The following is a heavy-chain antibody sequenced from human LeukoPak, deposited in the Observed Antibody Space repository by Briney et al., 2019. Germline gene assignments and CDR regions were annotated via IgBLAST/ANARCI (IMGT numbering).Heavy chain of an antibody. V-gene: IGHV4-30-2*01. Sequence: SETLSLTCAGSGGSISSGGYSWSWVRQPPGKGLEWIGYIYHSGSPYYNPSLKSRVTISVDRSKNQFSLKLSSVTAADTAVYYCAGRLWFGELYFDYWGQGTLVTVSS. J-gene: IGHJ4*02. D-gene: IGHD3-10*01. CDR1: GGSISSGGYS. CDR3: AGRLWFGELYFDY. CDR2: IYHSGSP.